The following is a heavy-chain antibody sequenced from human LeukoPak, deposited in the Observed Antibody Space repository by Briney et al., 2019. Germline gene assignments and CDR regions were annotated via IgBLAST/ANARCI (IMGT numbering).Heavy chain of an antibody. CDR3: ARRNYGDYDHYFDY. V-gene: IGHV4-59*08. CDR1: GDSTSSYY. CDR2: IYYTGRT. D-gene: IGHD4-17*01. Sequence: PSETLSLTCTVSGDSTSSYYWSWIRQPPGKELEWIGYIYYTGRTQYNPSLNSRVTISLDTSNNHFSLKLTSVTAADTAVYYCARRNYGDYDHYFDYWGQGTLVTVSS. J-gene: IGHJ4*02.